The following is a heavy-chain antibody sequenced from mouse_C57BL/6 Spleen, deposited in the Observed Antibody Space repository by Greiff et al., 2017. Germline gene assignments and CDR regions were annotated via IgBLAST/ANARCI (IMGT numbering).Heavy chain of an antibody. CDR1: GFTFSDYG. D-gene: IGHD1-1*01. CDR3: ARGITTVGPMDY. V-gene: IGHV5-17*01. CDR2: ISSGSSTI. J-gene: IGHJ4*01. Sequence: EVNVVESGGGLVKPGGSLKLSCAASGFTFSDYGMHWVRQAPEKGLEWVAYISSGSSTIYYADTVKGRFTISRDNAKNTLFLQMTSLRSEDTAMYYCARGITTVGPMDYWGQGTSVTVSS.